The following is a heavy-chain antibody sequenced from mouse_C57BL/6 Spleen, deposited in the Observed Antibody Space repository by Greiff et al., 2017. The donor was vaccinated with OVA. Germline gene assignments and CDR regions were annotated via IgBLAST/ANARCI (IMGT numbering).Heavy chain of an antibody. CDR1: GFTFSDFY. CDR2: SRNKANDYTT. D-gene: IGHD4-1*01. Sequence: DVKLVESGGGLVQSGRSLRLSCATSGFTFSDFYMEWVRQAPGKGLEWIAASRNKANDYTTEYSASVKGRFIVSRDTSQSILYLQMNALRAEDTAIYYCARDATGTGGFAYWGQGTLVTVSA. CDR3: ARDATGTGGFAY. V-gene: IGHV7-1*01. J-gene: IGHJ3*01.